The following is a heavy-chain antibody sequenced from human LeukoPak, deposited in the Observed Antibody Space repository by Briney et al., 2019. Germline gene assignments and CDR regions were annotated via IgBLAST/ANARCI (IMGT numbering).Heavy chain of an antibody. V-gene: IGHV4-30-2*01. CDR3: ARARGYCSGGSCPDYYFGMDV. Sequence: SETLSLTCAVSGGSISSGGYSWSWIRQPPGKGLEWIGYIYHSENTYYNPSLKGRVTISEDRSKNQFSLKLSSVTAADTAVYFCARARGYCSGGSCPDYYFGMDVWGQGTTVTVSS. D-gene: IGHD2-15*01. CDR2: IYHSENT. J-gene: IGHJ6*02. CDR1: GGSISSGGYS.